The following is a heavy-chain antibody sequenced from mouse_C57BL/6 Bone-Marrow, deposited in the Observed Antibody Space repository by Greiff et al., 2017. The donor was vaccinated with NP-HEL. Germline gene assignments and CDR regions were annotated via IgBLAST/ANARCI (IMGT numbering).Heavy chain of an antibody. Sequence: EVQLQESGAELVRPGASVQLSCTASGFNIQDDYMHWMKQRPEQGLEWIGWIDPENGDTEYASKFQGKATITADTSSNTAYLQLSSLTSEDTAVYYCTTAHRWGQGTLVTVSA. V-gene: IGHV14-4*01. D-gene: IGHD1-3*01. J-gene: IGHJ3*02. CDR2: IDPENGDT. CDR1: GFNIQDDY. CDR3: TTAHR.